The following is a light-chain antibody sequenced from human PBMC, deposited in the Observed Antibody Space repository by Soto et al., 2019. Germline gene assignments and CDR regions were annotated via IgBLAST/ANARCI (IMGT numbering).Light chain of an antibody. V-gene: IGKV1-9*01. CDR3: QQLNTYPLT. Sequence: DIQMTKSHSTLSASVGDRVTITCRASQGISSYLAWYQQKPGKAPKLLIYAASTLQSGVPSRFSGSESGTEFTLTISSLQPEDFATYYCQQLNTYPLTFGGGTKV. J-gene: IGKJ4*01. CDR2: AAS. CDR1: QGISSY.